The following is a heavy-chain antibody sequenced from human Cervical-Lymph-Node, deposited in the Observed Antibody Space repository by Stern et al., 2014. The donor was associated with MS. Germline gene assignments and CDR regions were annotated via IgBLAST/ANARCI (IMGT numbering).Heavy chain of an antibody. CDR3: GRGPLGDSGYDGAIDF. CDR1: GGSISSGGYY. CDR2: IYSSGAT. D-gene: IGHD5-12*01. V-gene: IGHV4-31*03. Sequence: QLQLQESGPGLVKPSQTLSLTCTVSGGSISSGGYYSTWIRQHPGKGLEWIGYIYSSGATFYNPSLKMRLTISLDTSQNQYSLQLPFVPAADTAVYYCGRGPLGDSGYDGAIDFWGQGPLVTVSP. J-gene: IGHJ4*02.